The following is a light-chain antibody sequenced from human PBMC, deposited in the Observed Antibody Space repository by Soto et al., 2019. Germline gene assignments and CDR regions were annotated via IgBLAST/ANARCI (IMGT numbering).Light chain of an antibody. Sequence: QSALTQPASVSGSPGQSITISCTGTSSDVGGYNYVSWYQQHPGKAPKLMIYDVSNRPSGVSNRFSGPKSGNTASLTISGLQAEDEADYYCSSYTSSFTVFGTGTKVTVL. V-gene: IGLV2-14*01. CDR3: SSYTSSFTV. CDR2: DVS. CDR1: SSDVGGYNY. J-gene: IGLJ1*01.